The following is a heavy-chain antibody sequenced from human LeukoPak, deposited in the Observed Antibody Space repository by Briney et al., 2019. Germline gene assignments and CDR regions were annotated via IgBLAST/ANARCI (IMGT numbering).Heavy chain of an antibody. J-gene: IGHJ6*02. CDR2: TSGDSKVI. CDR1: GFTFKSHN. V-gene: IGHV3-48*01. CDR3: GRDGGVAYGLDV. D-gene: IGHD3-3*01. Sequence: GGSLRLSCVASGFTFKSHNMNWVRQAPGKGLEWVSFTSGDSKVIYYADSVEGRFTISRDNAKNSLYLQMNSLRADDTAVYYCGRDGGVAYGLDVWGQGTTVTVSS.